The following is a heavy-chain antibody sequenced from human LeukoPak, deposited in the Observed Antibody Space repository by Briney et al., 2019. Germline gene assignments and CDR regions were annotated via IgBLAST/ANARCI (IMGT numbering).Heavy chain of an antibody. CDR3: ASRPEGTTIFFPYFDY. CDR1: GASVSSGTYF. CDR2: ISYSGST. J-gene: IGHJ4*02. Sequence: PSETLSLTCTVSGASVSSGTYFWTWIRQHPGKGLEWIGYISYSGSTYYNPSLKSRLTISIDTSKNQVSLNLSSVTAADTAVYYCASRPEGTTIFFPYFDYWGQGTLVTISS. V-gene: IGHV4-31*03. D-gene: IGHD3-3*01.